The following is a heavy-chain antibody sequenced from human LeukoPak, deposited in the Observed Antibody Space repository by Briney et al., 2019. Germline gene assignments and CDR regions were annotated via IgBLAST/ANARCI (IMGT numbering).Heavy chain of an antibody. CDR1: GFTFSSYE. D-gene: IGHD1-26*01. CDR2: ISSSGSTI. Sequence: GGSLRLSCAASGFTFSSYEMNWVRQAPGKGLERVSYISSSGSTIYYADSVKGRFTISRDNSKNTLYLQMNSLRAEDTAVYYCAGSYYVPYYFDYWGQGTLVTVSS. CDR3: AGSYYVPYYFDY. J-gene: IGHJ4*02. V-gene: IGHV3-48*03.